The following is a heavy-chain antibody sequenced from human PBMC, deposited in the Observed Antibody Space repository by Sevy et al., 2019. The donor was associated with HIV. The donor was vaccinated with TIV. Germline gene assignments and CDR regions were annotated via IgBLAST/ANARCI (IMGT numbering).Heavy chain of an antibody. CDR3: ARGRRGSWYGDAFDI. D-gene: IGHD6-13*01. CDR2: IKQDGSEK. Sequence: GGSLRLSCAASGFTFSSYWMSWVRQAPGKGLEWVANIKQDGSEKYYVDSVKGRFTISRDNAKNSLYLQMNSLRAEDTAVYYCARGRRGSWYGDAFDIWGQGTMVTVSS. V-gene: IGHV3-7*01. CDR1: GFTFSSYW. J-gene: IGHJ3*02.